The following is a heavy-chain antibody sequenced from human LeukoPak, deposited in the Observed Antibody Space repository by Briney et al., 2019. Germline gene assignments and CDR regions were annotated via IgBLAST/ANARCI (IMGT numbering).Heavy chain of an antibody. CDR2: INPNSGGT. CDR1: GYTFTGYY. D-gene: IGHD4-23*01. Sequence: ASLKVSCKASGYTFTGYYMTWGRQAPGHRLEWMGWINPNSGGTNYAQKFQGRVTMTRDTSISTAYMELSRLRSDDTAVYYCARDDCGGNSAYFQHWGQDTLVTVSS. V-gene: IGHV1-2*02. CDR3: ARDDCGGNSAYFQH. J-gene: IGHJ1*01.